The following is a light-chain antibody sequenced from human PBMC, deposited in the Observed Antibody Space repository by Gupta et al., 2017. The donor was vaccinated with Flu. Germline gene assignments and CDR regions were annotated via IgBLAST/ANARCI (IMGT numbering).Light chain of an antibody. CDR3: QQRSDWPPMYG. Sequence: EIALTQSPATLSLSPGERATLSCRASQNFSNYLAWYQQKPGQAPRLLIYDASRRATGIPARFSGSGSGTDFTLTISSLEPEDFAVYYWQQRSDWPPMYGVGQGTKLEIK. CDR1: QNFSNY. CDR2: DAS. V-gene: IGKV3-11*01. J-gene: IGKJ2*03.